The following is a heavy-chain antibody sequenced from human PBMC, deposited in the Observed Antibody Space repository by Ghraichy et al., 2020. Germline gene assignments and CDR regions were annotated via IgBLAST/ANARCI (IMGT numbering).Heavy chain of an antibody. CDR1: GFTFTSSA. Sequence: SVKVSCKASGFTFTSSAVQWVRQARGQRLEWIGWIVVGSGNTNYAQKFQERVTITRDMSTSTAYMELSSLRSEDTAVYYCAADSSSSWLDYYGMDVWGQGTTVTVSS. J-gene: IGHJ6*02. D-gene: IGHD6-13*01. CDR3: AADSSSSWLDYYGMDV. CDR2: IVVGSGNT. V-gene: IGHV1-58*01.